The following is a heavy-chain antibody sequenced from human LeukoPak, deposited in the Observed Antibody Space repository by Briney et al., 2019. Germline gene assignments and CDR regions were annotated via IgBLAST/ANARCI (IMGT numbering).Heavy chain of an antibody. J-gene: IGHJ4*02. CDR3: ARRPMVRGVIDY. V-gene: IGHV4-34*01. D-gene: IGHD3-10*01. CDR2: INHSGST. Sequence: SETLSLTCAVYGGSFSGYYWSWIRQPPGKGLEWIGEINHSGSTNYNPSLKSRVTISVDTSKDQFSLKLSSVTAADTAVYYCARRPMVRGVIDYWGQGTLVTVSS. CDR1: GGSFSGYY.